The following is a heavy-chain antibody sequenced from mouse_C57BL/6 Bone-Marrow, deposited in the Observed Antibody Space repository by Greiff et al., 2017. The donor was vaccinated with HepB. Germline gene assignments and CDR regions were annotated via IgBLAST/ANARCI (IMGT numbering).Heavy chain of an antibody. CDR2: SRNKANDYTT. CDR3: ARVPTGPYYYAMDY. V-gene: IGHV7-1*01. CDR1: GFTFSDFY. D-gene: IGHD4-1*01. J-gene: IGHJ4*01. Sequence: EVQLVESGGGLVQSGRSLRLSCATSGFTFSDFYMEWVRQAPGKGLEWIAASRNKANDYTTEYSASVKGRFIVSRDTSQSILYLQMNALRAEDTAIYYCARVPTGPYYYAMDYWGQGTSVTVSS.